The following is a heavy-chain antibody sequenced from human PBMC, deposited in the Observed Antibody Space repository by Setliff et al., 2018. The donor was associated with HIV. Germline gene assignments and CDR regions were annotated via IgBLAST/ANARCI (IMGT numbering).Heavy chain of an antibody. D-gene: IGHD6-19*01. J-gene: IGHJ4*02. Sequence: SETLSLTCIVSGGSIISSNFYWGWIRQPPGKGPEDIGSIDYSGSTYYNPSLESRVTISVDTSKSQFSLKLSSVTAADTAIYYCARHRGDSGWPRGTDSWGQGTLVTVSS. V-gene: IGHV4-39*01. CDR2: IDYSGST. CDR1: GGSIISSNFY. CDR3: ARHRGDSGWPRGTDS.